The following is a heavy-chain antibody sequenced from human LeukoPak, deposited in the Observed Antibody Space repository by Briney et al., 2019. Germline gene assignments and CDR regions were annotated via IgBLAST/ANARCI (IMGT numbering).Heavy chain of an antibody. Sequence: AGGSLRLSCAASGFTFSSYAMSWVRQAPGKGLEWVSTISGSGGSTYYADSVKGRFTISRDNSKNTLYLQRNSLRAEDTAVYYCAKFGVGATYFDYWGQGTLVTVSS. CDR2: ISGSGGST. J-gene: IGHJ4*02. V-gene: IGHV3-23*01. CDR1: GFTFSSYA. D-gene: IGHD1-26*01. CDR3: AKFGVGATYFDY.